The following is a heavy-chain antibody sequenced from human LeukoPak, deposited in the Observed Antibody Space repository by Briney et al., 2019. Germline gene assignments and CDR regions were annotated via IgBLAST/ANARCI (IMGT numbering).Heavy chain of an antibody. D-gene: IGHD3-22*01. V-gene: IGHV4-61*05. CDR3: ARSYDSSGYYYAPIDP. J-gene: IGHJ5*02. CDR1: GGSISSSSYY. CDR2: IYYSGST. Sequence: SETLSLTCTVSGGSISSSSYYWGWIRQPPGKGLEWIGYIYYSGSTNYNPSLKSRVTISVDTSKNQFSLKLSSVTAADTAVYYCARSYDSSGYYYAPIDPWGQGTLVTVSS.